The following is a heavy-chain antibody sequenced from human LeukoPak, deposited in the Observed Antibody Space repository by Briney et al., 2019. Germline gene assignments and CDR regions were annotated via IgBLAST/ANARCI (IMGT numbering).Heavy chain of an antibody. J-gene: IGHJ5*02. CDR3: AKRRMIFGVVRLENWFDP. CDR1: GFTFSSYA. D-gene: IGHD3-3*01. Sequence: GGSLRLSCAASGFTFSSYAMSWVRQAPGKGLEWVSAISGSGGSTYYADSVKGRFTISRDNSKNTLYLQMNSLRAEDTAVYYCAKRRMIFGVVRLENWFDPWGQGTLVTVSS. V-gene: IGHV3-23*01. CDR2: ISGSGGST.